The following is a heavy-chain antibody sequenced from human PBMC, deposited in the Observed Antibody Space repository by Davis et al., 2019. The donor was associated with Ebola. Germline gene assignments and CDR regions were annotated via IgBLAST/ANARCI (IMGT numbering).Heavy chain of an antibody. Sequence: PGGSLRLSCAASGFTFSSYAMHWVRQAPGKGLEYVSAISSNGGSTYYADSVKGRFTISRDNSKNTLYLQMSSLRAEDTAVYYCVKVRGAMIVVVNKGAFDIWGQGTMVTVSS. CDR2: ISSNGGST. CDR3: VKVRGAMIVVVNKGAFDI. V-gene: IGHV3-64D*06. D-gene: IGHD3-22*01. J-gene: IGHJ3*02. CDR1: GFTFSSYA.